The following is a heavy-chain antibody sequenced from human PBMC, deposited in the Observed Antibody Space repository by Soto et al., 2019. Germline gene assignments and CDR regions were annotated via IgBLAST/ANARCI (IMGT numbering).Heavy chain of an antibody. CDR3: ARGLNTMVRGVIIRWFDP. D-gene: IGHD3-10*01. J-gene: IGHJ5*02. CDR2: MNPNSGNT. V-gene: IGHV1-8*01. Sequence: ASVKVSCKASGYTFTSYDINWVRQATGQGLEWMGWMNPNSGNTGYAQKFQGRVTMTRNTSISTAYMELSSLRSEDTAVYYCARGLNTMVRGVIIRWFDPWGQGTLVTVPQ. CDR1: GYTFTSYD.